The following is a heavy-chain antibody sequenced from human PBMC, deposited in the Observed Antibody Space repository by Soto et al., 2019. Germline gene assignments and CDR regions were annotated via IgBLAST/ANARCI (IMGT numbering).Heavy chain of an antibody. Sequence: SETLSLTCTVSGGSISSSSYYWGWIRQPPGKGLEWIGRIYYSGSTYYNPSLKNRVTISVDTSKNQFSLKLSSVTAADTAVYYCARQRDIVLMVYAIGFFDYWGQGTLVTVSS. V-gene: IGHV4-39*01. CDR2: IYYSGST. CDR3: ARQRDIVLMVYAIGFFDY. J-gene: IGHJ4*02. CDR1: GGSISSSSYY. D-gene: IGHD2-8*01.